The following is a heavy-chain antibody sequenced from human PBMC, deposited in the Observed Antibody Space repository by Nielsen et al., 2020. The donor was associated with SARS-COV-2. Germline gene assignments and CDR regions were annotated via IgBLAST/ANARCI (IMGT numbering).Heavy chain of an antibody. J-gene: IGHJ5*02. Sequence: GSLRLSCAASGFTFSSYWMSWIRQTPGKGLEWIRYIYYSGSTNYNPSLKSRDTISVDTSKNQFFLKLSSVTAADTAVYYWERGFDPWGQGTLVTVSS. CDR3: ERGFDP. CDR2: IYYSGST. CDR1: GFTFSSYW. V-gene: IGHV4-59*13.